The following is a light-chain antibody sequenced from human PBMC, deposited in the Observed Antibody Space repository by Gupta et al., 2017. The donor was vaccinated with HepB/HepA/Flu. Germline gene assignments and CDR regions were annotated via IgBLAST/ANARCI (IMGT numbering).Light chain of an antibody. J-gene: IGKJ3*01. Sequence: EIVLTQSPVTLSLSPGERATLSCRASLSVSNFLAWYQHTPGQAPRLLIYDSSKRATGIPARFSGSGSGTDFTLTINSLAPEDVVVYYCQQRSDWLFTFGPGTKVDIK. CDR1: LSVSNF. V-gene: IGKV3-11*01. CDR2: DSS. CDR3: QQRSDWLFT.